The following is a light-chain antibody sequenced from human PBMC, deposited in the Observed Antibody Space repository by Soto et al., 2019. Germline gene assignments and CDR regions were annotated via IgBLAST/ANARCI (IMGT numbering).Light chain of an antibody. V-gene: IGLV2-14*01. Sequence: QSALTQPASVSGSPGQSITISCTGTSSDVGGYNYVSWYPQHPGKAPKLMIYDVSNRPAGVSNRFSGSKSGTTASLTISGLQAEDEADDYCSSYTSSSTLVVFGGGTKVTVL. CDR3: SSYTSSSTLVV. CDR2: DVS. J-gene: IGLJ2*01. CDR1: SSDVGGYNY.